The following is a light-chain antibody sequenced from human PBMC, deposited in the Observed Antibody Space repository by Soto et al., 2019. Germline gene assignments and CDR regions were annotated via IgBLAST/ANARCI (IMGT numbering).Light chain of an antibody. V-gene: IGLV2-11*01. CDR1: SNDVGGYNF. CDR2: DVT. J-gene: IGLJ2*01. Sequence: QSALTQPRSVSGSPGQSVTIACAGTSNDVGGYNFVSWYQQHPGKAPKLVIHDVTRRPSGVPDRFSGSKSGNTASLTISGLQAEDEADYYCSSYAGSSTPVLFGGGTKLTVL. CDR3: SSYAGSSTPVL.